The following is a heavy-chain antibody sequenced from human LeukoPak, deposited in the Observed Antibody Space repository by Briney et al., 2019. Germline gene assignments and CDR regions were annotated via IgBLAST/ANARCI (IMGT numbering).Heavy chain of an antibody. Sequence: PGGSLRLSCAASGFTVSSNYMSWVRQAPGKGLEWVAVISVDGSSEYYADSVKGRFTISRDNSKNTLYLQMNSLRAEDTAVYYCTKVVGDFWSGYFWFDPWGQGTLVTVSS. CDR1: GFTVSSNY. CDR2: ISVDGSSE. CDR3: TKVVGDFWSGYFWFDP. J-gene: IGHJ5*02. V-gene: IGHV3-30*18. D-gene: IGHD3-3*01.